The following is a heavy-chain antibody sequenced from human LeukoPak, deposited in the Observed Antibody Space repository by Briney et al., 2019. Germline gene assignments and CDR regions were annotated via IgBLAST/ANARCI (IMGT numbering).Heavy chain of an antibody. CDR1: GGPINSHY. CDR3: ASRPADTTWYGVFDY. CDR2: IFNTGNT. Sequence: IPSETLSLTCSVSGGPINSHYWSWIRQPPGKRLEWIGYIFNTGNTNYNPSLASRVTMSVDTSRAQFFLRLSPVTAADTAIYYCASRPADTTWYGVFDYWSQGTLVTVSS. D-gene: IGHD3-10*01. J-gene: IGHJ4*02. V-gene: IGHV4-59*11.